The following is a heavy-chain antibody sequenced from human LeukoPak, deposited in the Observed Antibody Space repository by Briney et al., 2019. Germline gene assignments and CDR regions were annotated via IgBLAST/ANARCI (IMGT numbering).Heavy chain of an antibody. D-gene: IGHD5-24*01. CDR3: ARGEFGRWYFDY. CDR2: IYTGGST. CDR1: GFTVSGNY. V-gene: IGHV3-66*01. Sequence: PGGSLRLSCAASGFTVSGNYVIWVRQAPGRGLEWVSVIYTGGSTYYADSVKGRFTISRDNSKNTVYLQMNSLSAEDTAMYYCARGEFGRWYFDYWGPGTLVTVSS. J-gene: IGHJ4*02.